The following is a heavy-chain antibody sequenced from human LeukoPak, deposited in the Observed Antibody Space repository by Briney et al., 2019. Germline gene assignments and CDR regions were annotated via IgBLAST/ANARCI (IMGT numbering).Heavy chain of an antibody. CDR3: TRDRGHFGY. J-gene: IGHJ4*02. CDR1: GFTFSSYE. CDR2: ISSSGSTI. Sequence: GGSLRLSCAASGFTFSSYEMNWVRQAPGKGLEWVSYISSSGSTIYYADSVKGRFTISRDNAEDSLYLQMNSLRAEDTAVYYCTRDRGHFGYWGQGTLVTVSS. D-gene: IGHD3-10*01. V-gene: IGHV3-48*03.